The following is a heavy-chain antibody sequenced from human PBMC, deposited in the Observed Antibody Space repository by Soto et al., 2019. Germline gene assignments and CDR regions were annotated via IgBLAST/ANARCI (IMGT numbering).Heavy chain of an antibody. CDR3: ERGRLVINTLYYYYGMDV. Sequence: QVQLVQSGAEVKKPGSSVKVSCKASGGTFSSYAISWVRQAPGQGLEWMGGIIPIFGTANYAQKFQGRVTITADKSTSTAYMELSSLRSEDTAVYYCERGRLVINTLYYYYGMDVWGQGTTVTVSS. V-gene: IGHV1-69*06. D-gene: IGHD3-9*01. CDR2: IIPIFGTA. J-gene: IGHJ6*02. CDR1: GGTFSSYA.